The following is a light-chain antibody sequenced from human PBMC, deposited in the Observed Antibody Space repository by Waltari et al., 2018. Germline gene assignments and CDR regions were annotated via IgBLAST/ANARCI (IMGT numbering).Light chain of an antibody. CDR3: MQTTLLPLT. V-gene: IGKV2D-29*01. J-gene: IGKJ4*01. CDR2: EVS. CDR1: QSLLHSDGKTY. Sequence: EIVMTQSPPSLSVTPGQTASISCKSTQSLLHSDGKTYLNWYLQKPGQPQQLLSHEVSKRFSGVSERFSGGGSGTEFTLKISRVEADDVGLYYCMQTTLLPLTFGGGTKVEIK.